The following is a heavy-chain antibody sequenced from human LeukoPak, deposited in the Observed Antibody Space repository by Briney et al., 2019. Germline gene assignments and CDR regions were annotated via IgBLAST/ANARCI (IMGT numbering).Heavy chain of an antibody. CDR3: ARARGVTPHDAFDI. J-gene: IGHJ3*02. V-gene: IGHV3-21*01. CDR2: ISSSSSYI. D-gene: IGHD1-14*01. CDR1: GFTFSSYS. Sequence: GGSLRLSCAASGFTFSSYSMNWVRQAPGKGLEWVSSISSSSSYIYYADSVKGRFTISRDNAKNSLYLQMNSLRAEDTAVYYCARARGVTPHDAFDIWGQGTMVTVSS.